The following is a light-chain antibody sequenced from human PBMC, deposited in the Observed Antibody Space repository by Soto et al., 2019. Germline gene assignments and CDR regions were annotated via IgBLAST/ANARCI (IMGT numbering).Light chain of an antibody. CDR2: AAF. CDR3: QQSYSAPYT. J-gene: IGKJ2*01. Sequence: DIQMTQSPSSLSASVGDRVTITCRASQSIDSYLNWYQQRPGKAPKALIYAAFTLQSGVPSRFSGSGSGTDFTLTISSLQPEDFATYYCQQSYSAPYTFGQGTKLQIK. V-gene: IGKV1-39*01. CDR1: QSIDSY.